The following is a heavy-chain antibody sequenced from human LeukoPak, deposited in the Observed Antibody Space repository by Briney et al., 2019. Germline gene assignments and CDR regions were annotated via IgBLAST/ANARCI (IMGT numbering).Heavy chain of an antibody. J-gene: IGHJ4*02. CDR1: GFTVSSNY. CDR3: ARDKWVT. V-gene: IGHV3-66*01. Sequence: GSLRLSCAASGFTVSSNYMSWVRQAPGKGLEWVSVIYSGDNTYYADSVKGRFTITRDNSNNTLYLQMNSLRAEDTAVYYCARDKWVTWGQGTLVTVSS. CDR2: IYSGDNT. D-gene: IGHD5-18*01.